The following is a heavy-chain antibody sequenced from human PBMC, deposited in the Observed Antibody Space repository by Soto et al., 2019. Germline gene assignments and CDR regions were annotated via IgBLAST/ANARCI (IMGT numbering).Heavy chain of an antibody. CDR3: AKVPVGATGRFDY. Sequence: GGSLRLSCAGSVFTFSNYAMSWVRQAPGKGLAWVSAISGSGGSTYYADSVKGRFTISRDNSKNTLYLQMNSLRAEDTALYYCAKVPVGATGRFDYWGQGTLVTVSS. CDR2: ISGSGGST. J-gene: IGHJ4*02. CDR1: VFTFSNYA. V-gene: IGHV3-23*01. D-gene: IGHD1-26*01.